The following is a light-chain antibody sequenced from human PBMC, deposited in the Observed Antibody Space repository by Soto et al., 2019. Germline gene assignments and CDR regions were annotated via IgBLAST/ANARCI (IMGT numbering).Light chain of an antibody. J-gene: IGKJ1*01. CDR1: QSISSW. CDR2: DAS. CDR3: QQYNSYWT. Sequence: QLTQAPSTLSASVGERVTLTCRAIQSISSWLAWYQQPPGKAPQLLIYDASSLESGVPSRFSGIASGTESTLTISSLEPEEFATYDCQQYNSYWTFGQGTKV. V-gene: IGKV1-5*01.